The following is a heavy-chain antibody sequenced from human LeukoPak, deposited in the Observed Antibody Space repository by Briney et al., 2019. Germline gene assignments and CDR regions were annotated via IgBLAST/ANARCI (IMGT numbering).Heavy chain of an antibody. CDR3: ARESQLIY. J-gene: IGHJ4*02. D-gene: IGHD1-1*01. Sequence: GGSLRLSCAASGFTFSTYWIYWVRQAPAKGLVWVSRISPDGRSTAYADSVKRRFTISRDHAKNTLYLQMNSLRAEDTAVYYCARESQLIYWGQGTLVTVSS. CDR2: ISPDGRST. CDR1: GFTFSTYW. V-gene: IGHV3-74*01.